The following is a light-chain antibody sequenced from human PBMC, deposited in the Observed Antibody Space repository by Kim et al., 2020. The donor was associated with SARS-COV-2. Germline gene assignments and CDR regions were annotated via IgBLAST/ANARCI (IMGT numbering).Light chain of an antibody. V-gene: IGLV1-51*01. CDR3: GTWDTSLSVGV. Sequence: GQKVTISCSETSPNIGKTFVSWYQQFPGKAPKLLIYDNYKRPSGIPDRFAGSKSGTSATLGIAGLQTGDEAVYYCGTWDTSLSVGVFGGGTQLTVL. CDR2: DNY. CDR1: SPNIGKTF. J-gene: IGLJ2*01.